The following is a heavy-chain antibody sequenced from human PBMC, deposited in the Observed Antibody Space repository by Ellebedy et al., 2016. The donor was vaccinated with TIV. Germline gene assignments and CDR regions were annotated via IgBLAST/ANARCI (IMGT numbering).Heavy chain of an antibody. J-gene: IGHJ4*02. D-gene: IGHD5-18*01. CDR3: ASLDTAMVHSSDY. CDR1: GFMFRNHW. CDR2: IKGDESEK. V-gene: IGHV3-7*01. Sequence: GESLKISCATSGFMFRNHWMSWVRQAPGRGLEWVACIKGDESEKYHVASVRGRFTISRDNAKNSLYLQMNSLRAEDTAVYYCASLDTAMVHSSDYWGQGTLVTVSS.